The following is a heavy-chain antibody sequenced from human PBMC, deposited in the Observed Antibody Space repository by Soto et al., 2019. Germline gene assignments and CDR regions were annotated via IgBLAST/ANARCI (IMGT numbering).Heavy chain of an antibody. Sequence: QVQLVQSGAEVRKPGSSVKVSCRSSGGIFTASAISCVRQAPGQGPEWMGGVIPMFGTANYPQRFQGRVTITADESTNTAYLQLSSLRSEDTAVYFCAVGFKLDYYTLDVWGQGTTVTVSS. D-gene: IGHD3-10*01. V-gene: IGHV1-69*01. J-gene: IGHJ6*02. CDR1: GGIFTASA. CDR2: VIPMFGTA. CDR3: AVGFKLDYYTLDV.